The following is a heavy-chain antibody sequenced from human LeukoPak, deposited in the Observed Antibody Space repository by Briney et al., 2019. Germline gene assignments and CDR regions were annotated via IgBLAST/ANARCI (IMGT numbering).Heavy chain of an antibody. CDR1: GFTFSSYS. J-gene: IGHJ6*02. CDR2: ISSSSSYI. V-gene: IGHV3-21*01. Sequence: PGGSLRLSCAASGFTFSSYSMNWVRQAPGTGLEWVSSISSSSSYIYYADSVKGRFTISRDNAKNSLYLQMNSLRAEDTAVYYCARGLRSHGMDVWGQGTTVTVSS. CDR3: ARGLRSHGMDV.